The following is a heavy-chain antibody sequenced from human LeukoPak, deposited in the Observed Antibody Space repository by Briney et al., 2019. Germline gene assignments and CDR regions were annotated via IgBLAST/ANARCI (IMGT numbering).Heavy chain of an antibody. CDR2: LGGGGGGA. J-gene: IGHJ4*02. V-gene: IGHV3-23*01. CDR1: GFTFSSYA. Sequence: PGGSLRLSCAASGFTFSSYAMRGVRQAPGKGLVGVSGLGGGGGGAFYADSVKGRFTIPRDKSKNALYLQITSLRAEDTAVYYCAKDPRTVGIQLWSTWGQGALVTVSS. CDR3: AKDPRTVGIQLWST. D-gene: IGHD5-18*01.